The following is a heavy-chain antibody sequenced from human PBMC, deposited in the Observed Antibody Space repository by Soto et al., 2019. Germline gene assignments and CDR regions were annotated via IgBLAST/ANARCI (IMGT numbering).Heavy chain of an antibody. D-gene: IGHD4-17*01. J-gene: IGHJ4*02. CDR2: DYYGGGT. CDR3: ASGSTVINTFAF. V-gene: IGHV4-30-4*01. CDR1: GASIPSGGYY. Sequence: PLCITCTVSGASIPSGGYYGSCICQPPGKGLEWVGYDYYGGGTSYTPTVGSRINISFDTAKNQFSLELSSVTAAVSFFLLCASGSTVINTFAFWGRGTLVTVSS.